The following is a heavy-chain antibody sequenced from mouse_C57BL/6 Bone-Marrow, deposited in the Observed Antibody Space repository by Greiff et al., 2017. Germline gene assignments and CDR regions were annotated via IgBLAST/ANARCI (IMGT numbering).Heavy chain of an antibody. D-gene: IGHD3-2*02. CDR1: GYTFTSYW. J-gene: IGHJ4*01. CDR3: ARSGTAQATLLMDY. CDR2: IDPNSGGT. Sequence: VQLVESGAELVKPGASVKLSCKASGYTFTSYWMHWVKQRPGRGLEWIGRIDPNSGGTKYNEKFKSKATLTVDKPSSTAYMQLSSLTSEDSAVYYCARSGTAQATLLMDYWGQGTSVTVSS. V-gene: IGHV1-72*01.